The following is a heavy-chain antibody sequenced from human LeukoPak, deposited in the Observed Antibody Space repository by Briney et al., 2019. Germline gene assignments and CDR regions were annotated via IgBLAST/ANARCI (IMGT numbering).Heavy chain of an antibody. CDR2: INPNSGGT. Sequence: AASVKVSCKASGYTFTGYYMHWVRQAPGQGLEWMGWINPNSGGTNYAQKFQGRVTITRDTSISTAFMELSRLRSDDTAVYYCARVKTMIVVVRLFDYWGQGTLVTVSS. V-gene: IGHV1-2*02. CDR1: GYTFTGYY. J-gene: IGHJ4*02. CDR3: ARVKTMIVVVRLFDY. D-gene: IGHD3-22*01.